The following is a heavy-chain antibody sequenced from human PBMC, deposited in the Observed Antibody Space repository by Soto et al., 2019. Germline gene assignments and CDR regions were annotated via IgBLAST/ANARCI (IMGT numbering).Heavy chain of an antibody. CDR1: GDTFTRYE. J-gene: IGHJ4*02. V-gene: IGHV1-8*01. Sequence: QVQLVQSGAEVKRPGASVKVSCKASGDTFTRYEINWVRQAPGQGLEWMGWMNPHSRTTGLSQKFQGRLTLTREPSIRSDTKELTSIKSDKTAVYYSPSSGGGTLILPHFWGQGTLVTVSA. CDR2: MNPHSRTT. D-gene: IGHD2-8*01. CDR3: PSSGGGTLILPHF.